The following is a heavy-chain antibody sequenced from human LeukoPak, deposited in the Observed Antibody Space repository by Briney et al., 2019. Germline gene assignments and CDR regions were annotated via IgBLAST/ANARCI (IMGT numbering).Heavy chain of an antibody. Sequence: VGSLSLSCAASGFTFSSYAMSWVRQAPGKGLEGVSAISGSGSSTYYADSVKGRFTISRDNSKNTLYLQMNSLRAEDTAVYYCAREGATTAFDYWGQGTLVTVSS. CDR2: ISGSGSST. V-gene: IGHV3-23*01. CDR1: GFTFSSYA. CDR3: AREGATTAFDY. D-gene: IGHD1-26*01. J-gene: IGHJ4*02.